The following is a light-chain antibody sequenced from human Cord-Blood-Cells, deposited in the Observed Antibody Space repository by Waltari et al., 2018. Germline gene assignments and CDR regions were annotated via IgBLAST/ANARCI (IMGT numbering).Light chain of an antibody. Sequence: SYVLPQPPSVSVAPGTTPRLTCGGNNIGSKRVHWYQQKPGQAPVLVVYDDSDRPPGIPERFSGSNSGNTATLTISRVEAGDEADYYCQVWDSSSDHVVFGGGTKLTVL. CDR1: NIGSKR. CDR2: DDS. CDR3: QVWDSSSDHVV. J-gene: IGLJ2*01. V-gene: IGLV3-21*03.